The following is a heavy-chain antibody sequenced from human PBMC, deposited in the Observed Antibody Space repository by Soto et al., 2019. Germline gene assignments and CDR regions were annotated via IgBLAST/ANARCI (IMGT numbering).Heavy chain of an antibody. CDR3: ARAGRNGAL. J-gene: IGHJ4*02. CDR2: ISSSGTTI. D-gene: IGHD3-10*01. Sequence: GGSLRLSCAASGFTFSDYYMSWMRQAPGKGLEWVSYISSSGTTIYYAASLKGRFTISRDNAKNSMYLQMNSLRAEDTAVYYCARAGRNGALWGQGTLVPVSS. CDR1: GFTFSDYY. V-gene: IGHV3-11*01.